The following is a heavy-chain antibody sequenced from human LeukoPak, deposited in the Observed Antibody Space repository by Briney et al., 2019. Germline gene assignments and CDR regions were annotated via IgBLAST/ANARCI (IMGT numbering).Heavy chain of an antibody. J-gene: IGHJ4*02. Sequence: SETLSLTCAVYGGSFSGYYWSWIRQPPGKGLEWIGEINHSGSTNYNPSLKSRVTISVDTSKNQFSLKLSSVTAADTAVYYCARDMGYCSGGSCYSGGNDYWGQGTLVTVTS. V-gene: IGHV4-34*01. CDR3: ARDMGYCSGGSCYSGGNDY. CDR2: INHSGST. CDR1: GGSFSGYY. D-gene: IGHD2-15*01.